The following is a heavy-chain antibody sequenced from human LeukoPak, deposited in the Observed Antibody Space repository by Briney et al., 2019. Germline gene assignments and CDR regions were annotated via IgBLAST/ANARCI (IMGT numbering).Heavy chain of an antibody. V-gene: IGHV3-33*01. Sequence: GRSLRLSCAASGFTFSSYGMHWVRQAPGKGLEWVAVIWYDGSNKYYADSVKGRFTISRDNSKNTLYLQMNSLRAEDTAVYYCARDRAYYYYYGMDVWGQGTTVTVSS. CDR1: GFTFSSYG. J-gene: IGHJ6*02. CDR2: IWYDGSNK. CDR3: ARDRAYYYYYGMDV.